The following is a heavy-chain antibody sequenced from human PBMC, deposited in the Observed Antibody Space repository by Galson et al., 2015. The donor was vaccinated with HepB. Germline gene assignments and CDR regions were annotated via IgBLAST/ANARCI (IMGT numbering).Heavy chain of an antibody. J-gene: IGHJ4*02. D-gene: IGHD5-12*01. CDR3: ARDRGYSGYEWQFDY. V-gene: IGHV1-2*06. Sequence: SVKVSCKASGYTFTGYYMHWVRQAPGQGLEWMGRINPNSGGTSYAQKFQGRVTMTRDTSISTAYMELSRLRSDDTAVYYCARDRGYSGYEWQFDYWGQGTLVTVSS. CDR1: GYTFTGYY. CDR2: INPNSGGT.